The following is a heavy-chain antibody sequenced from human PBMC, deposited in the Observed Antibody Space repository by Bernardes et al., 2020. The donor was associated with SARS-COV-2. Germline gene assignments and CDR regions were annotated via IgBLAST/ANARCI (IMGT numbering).Heavy chain of an antibody. V-gene: IGHV1-2*02. CDR2: INPNTGGT. CDR1: GYTFTGYF. Sequence: VSCKASGYTFTGYFIHWVRQAPGQRLEWMGWINPNTGGTNYVQKFQGRVTMTRDTSITTAYMELSWLGSDDTAIYYCARTRTTISTTGIPVDYWGQGTLVTVSS. D-gene: IGHD2-21*02. J-gene: IGHJ4*02. CDR3: ARTRTTISTTGIPVDY.